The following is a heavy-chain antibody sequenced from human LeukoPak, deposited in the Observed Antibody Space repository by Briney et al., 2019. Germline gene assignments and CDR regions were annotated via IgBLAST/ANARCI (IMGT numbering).Heavy chain of an antibody. D-gene: IGHD3-22*01. CDR3: TRLEDDSSGYYSGGDY. CDR1: GFIFSTSA. Sequence: GGSLRLSCAASGFIFSTSAMHWVRQASGKGLEWVGRIRSKANSYATAYAASVKGRFTISRDDSKNTAYLQMNSLKTEDTAVYYCTRLEDDSSGYYSGGDYWGQGTLVTVSS. CDR2: IRSKANSYAT. V-gene: IGHV3-73*01. J-gene: IGHJ4*02.